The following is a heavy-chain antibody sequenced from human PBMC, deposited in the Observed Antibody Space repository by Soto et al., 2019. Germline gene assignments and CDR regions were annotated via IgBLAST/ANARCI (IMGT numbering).Heavy chain of an antibody. Sequence: QVQLVQSGAEVKKPGSSVKVSCKASGGTFSSYAISWVRQAPGQGLEWMGGIIPIFGTANYAQKFQGRVKITGDKPTSTVYRELGSLGSGGGAVYYCASYGGSSFHHGGQEPLVTVSS. V-gene: IGHV1-69*06. CDR3: ASYGGSSFHH. D-gene: IGHD1-26*01. J-gene: IGHJ1*01. CDR1: GGTFSSYA. CDR2: IIPIFGTA.